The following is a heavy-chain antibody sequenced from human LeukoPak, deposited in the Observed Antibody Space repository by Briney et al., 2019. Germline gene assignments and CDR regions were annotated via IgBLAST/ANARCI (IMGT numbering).Heavy chain of an antibody. D-gene: IGHD3-22*01. CDR3: ARGSYYDSSGYYHYYFDY. CDR1: GFSFSIYE. J-gene: IGHJ4*02. V-gene: IGHV3-48*03. Sequence: GGSLRLSCAASGFSFSIYEMNWVRQAPGKGLEWVSYISSSGSSISYADSVKGRFTFSRDNAKNSLHVQMNSLRAEDTAVYYCARGSYYDSSGYYHYYFDYWGQGTLVTVSS. CDR2: ISSSGSSI.